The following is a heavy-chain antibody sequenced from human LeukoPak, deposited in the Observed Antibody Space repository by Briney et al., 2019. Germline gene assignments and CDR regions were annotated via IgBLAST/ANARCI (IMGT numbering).Heavy chain of an antibody. D-gene: IGHD3-9*01. V-gene: IGHV1-46*01. J-gene: IGHJ4*02. CDR3: ARVTGYIVFDY. CDR1: GYTFSNYY. CDR2: INPSGGST. Sequence: ASVKVSCKASGYTFSNYYMHWVRQAPGQGLEWMGIINPSGGSTSYAQKFQGRVTMTRDTSTSTVYMELSSLRSEDTAVYYCARVTGYIVFDYWGQGTLVTVSS.